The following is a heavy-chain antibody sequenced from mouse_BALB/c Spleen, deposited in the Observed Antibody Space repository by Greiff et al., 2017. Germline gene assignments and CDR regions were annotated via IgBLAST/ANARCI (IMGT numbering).Heavy chain of an antibody. CDR1: GYSITSGYY. CDR3: AREGEGLYYFDY. CDR2: ISYDGSN. J-gene: IGHJ2*01. Sequence: EVKLQESGPGLVKPSQSLSLTCSVTGYSITSGYYWNWIRQFPGNKLEWMGYISYDGSNNYNPSLKNRISITRDTSKNQFFLKLNSVTTEDTATYYCAREGEGLYYFDYWGQGTTLTVSS. V-gene: IGHV3-6*02.